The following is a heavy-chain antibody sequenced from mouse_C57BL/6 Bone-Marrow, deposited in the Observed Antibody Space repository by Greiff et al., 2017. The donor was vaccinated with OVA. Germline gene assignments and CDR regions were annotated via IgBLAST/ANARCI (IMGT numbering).Heavy chain of an antibody. Sequence: EVQRVESGGDLVKPGGSLKLSCAASGFTFRSYGMSWVRQTPDKRLEWVATISSGGSYTYSPDSVKGRFTISRENAKNTLYLQMSSLKSEDTAMYYCARPTGGFAYWGQGTLVTVSA. CDR3: ARPTGGFAY. CDR2: ISSGGSYT. CDR1: GFTFRSYG. V-gene: IGHV5-6*01. J-gene: IGHJ3*01.